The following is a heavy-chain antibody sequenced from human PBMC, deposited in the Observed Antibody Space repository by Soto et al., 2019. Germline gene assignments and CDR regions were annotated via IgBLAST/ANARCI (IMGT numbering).Heavy chain of an antibody. Sequence: ASVKVSCKASGYTFTSYGISWVRQAPGQGLEWMGRISAYNGNTNYAQKLQGRVTMTTDTSTSTAYMELRSLRSDDTAVYYCARGVMYAPSAWFDPWGQGTLVTVSS. CDR1: GYTFTSYG. D-gene: IGHD2-8*02. CDR2: ISAYNGNT. CDR3: ARGVMYAPSAWFDP. J-gene: IGHJ5*02. V-gene: IGHV1-18*01.